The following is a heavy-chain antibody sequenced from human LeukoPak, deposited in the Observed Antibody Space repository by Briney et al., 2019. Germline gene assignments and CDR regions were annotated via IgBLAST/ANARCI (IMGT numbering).Heavy chain of an antibody. CDR1: GFTFGDYA. CDR3: TRAEYYYDSSGYYGGNFFDY. Sequence: PGGSLRLSCTASGFTFGDYAMSWFRQAPGKGLEWVGFIRSKAYGGTTEYAASVKGRFTISRDDSKSIAYLQMNSLKTEDTAVYYCTRAEYYYDSSGYYGGNFFDYWGQGTLVTVSS. V-gene: IGHV3-49*03. D-gene: IGHD3-22*01. J-gene: IGHJ4*02. CDR2: IRSKAYGGTT.